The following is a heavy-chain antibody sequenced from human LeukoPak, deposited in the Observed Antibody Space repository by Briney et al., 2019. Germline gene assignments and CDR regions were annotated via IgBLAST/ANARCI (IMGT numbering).Heavy chain of an antibody. CDR3: AKDHGHCGATSCYTYDF. V-gene: IGHV3-23*01. CDR2: ISGSGGST. Sequence: PGASLRLSCAASGFTFSSYAMSWVRRTPGKGLERVSVISGSGGSTFYADSVKGRFTISRDNSENTLSLQMNSLRAEDTAVYYCAKDHGHCGATSCYTYDFWGQGTPVTVSS. D-gene: IGHD2-2*02. CDR1: GFTFSSYA. J-gene: IGHJ4*02.